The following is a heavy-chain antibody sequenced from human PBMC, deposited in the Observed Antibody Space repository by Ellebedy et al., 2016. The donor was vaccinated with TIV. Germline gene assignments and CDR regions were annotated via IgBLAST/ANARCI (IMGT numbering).Heavy chain of an antibody. V-gene: IGHV4-39*07. Sequence: MPSETLSLTCTVSGGSISSSGYYWDWIRQPPGKGLEWIGKIYYSGTTYYNPSLKSRVTISLDTSKNQVSMKLTSVTAADTAVYYCASTLTITIFLYWGQGTPVTVSS. CDR1: GGSISSSGYY. CDR3: ASTLTITIFLY. J-gene: IGHJ4*02. CDR2: IYYSGTT. D-gene: IGHD3-10*02.